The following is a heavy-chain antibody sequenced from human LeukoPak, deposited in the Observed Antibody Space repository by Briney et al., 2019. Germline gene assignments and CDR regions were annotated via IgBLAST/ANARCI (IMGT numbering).Heavy chain of an antibody. J-gene: IGHJ5*02. CDR1: GYTFTSYG. CDR3: ARAAAETGAFRDNWFDP. CDR2: ISAYNGNT. V-gene: IGHV1-18*01. D-gene: IGHD2-8*02. Sequence: ASVKVSCKASGYTFTSYGISWVRQAPGQGLEWMGWISAYNGNTNYAQKLQGRVTMTTDTSTSTAYMELSSLRSEDTAVYYCARAAAETGAFRDNWFDPWGQGTLVTVSS.